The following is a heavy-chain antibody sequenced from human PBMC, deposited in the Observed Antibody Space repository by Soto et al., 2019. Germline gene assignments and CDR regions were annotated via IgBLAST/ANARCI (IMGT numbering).Heavy chain of an antibody. CDR1: GGTFSSYA. V-gene: IGHV1-69*13. Sequence: GASVKVSCKASGGTFSSYAISWLRQAPGQGLEWMGGIIPIFGTANYAQKFQGRVTITADESTSTAYMELSSLRSEDTAVYYCARDWEVDSYSSGWPPQFDPWGQGTLVTVSS. CDR2: IIPIFGTA. CDR3: ARDWEVDSYSSGWPPQFDP. J-gene: IGHJ5*02. D-gene: IGHD6-19*01.